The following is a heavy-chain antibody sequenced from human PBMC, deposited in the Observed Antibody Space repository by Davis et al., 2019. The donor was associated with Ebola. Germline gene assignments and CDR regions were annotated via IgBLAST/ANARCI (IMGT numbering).Heavy chain of an antibody. CDR1: GYTFTNFY. CDR2: IRPSGAA. D-gene: IGHD2-15*01. V-gene: IGHV1-46*01. Sequence: ASVKVSCKASGYTFTNFYVHWVRQAPGQGLEYMGIIRPSGAANYVQKFQGRLIMTRDTSTSTVYLELSSLRSEDTAVYYCAREDASSTSADYWGQGILVTVSS. CDR3: AREDASSTSADY. J-gene: IGHJ4*02.